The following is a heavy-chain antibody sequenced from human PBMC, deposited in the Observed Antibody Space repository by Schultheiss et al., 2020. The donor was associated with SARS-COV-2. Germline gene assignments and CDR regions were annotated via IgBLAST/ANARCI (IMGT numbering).Heavy chain of an antibody. J-gene: IGHJ6*02. Sequence: ASVKVSCKASGYTFTSYAMHWVRQAPGQRLEWMGWINAGNGNTKYSQKFQGRVTITRDTSASTAYMELSSLRSDDTAVYYCARRGGYGSGSYNYYYYGMDVWGQGTTVTVSS. CDR3: ARRGGYGSGSYNYYYYGMDV. D-gene: IGHD3-10*01. V-gene: IGHV1-3*01. CDR1: GYTFTSYA. CDR2: INAGNGNT.